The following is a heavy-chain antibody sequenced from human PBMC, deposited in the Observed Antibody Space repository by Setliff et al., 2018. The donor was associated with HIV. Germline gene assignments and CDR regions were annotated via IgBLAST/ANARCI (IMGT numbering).Heavy chain of an antibody. CDR1: GGSVSSPSYY. V-gene: IGHV4-39*07. D-gene: IGHD3-22*01. CDR2: VYNSGIT. J-gene: IGHJ6*02. Sequence: SETLSLTCAVSGGSVSSPSYYWGWFRQPPGKGLEWIGSVYNSGITFKNPSLKSRVTISVDTSKNQFFLKLSSVTAADPAVYYCVRSRTSSGYYGVTGYGMDVWGQGTTVTVS. CDR3: VRSRTSSGYYGVTGYGMDV.